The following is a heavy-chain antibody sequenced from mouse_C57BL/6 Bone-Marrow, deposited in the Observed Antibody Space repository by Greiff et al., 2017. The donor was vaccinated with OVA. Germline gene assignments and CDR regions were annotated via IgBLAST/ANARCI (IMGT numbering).Heavy chain of an antibody. J-gene: IGHJ2*01. CDR3: ARDWGHD. CDR1: GYTFTSYW. D-gene: IGHD4-1*01. CDR2: IYPGSGST. Sequence: QVHVKQPGAELVKPGASVKMSCKASGYTFTSYWITWVKQRPGQGLEWIGDIYPGSGSTNYNEKFKSKATLTVDTSSSTAYMQLSSLTSEDSAVYYCARDWGHDWGQGTTLTVSS. V-gene: IGHV1-55*01.